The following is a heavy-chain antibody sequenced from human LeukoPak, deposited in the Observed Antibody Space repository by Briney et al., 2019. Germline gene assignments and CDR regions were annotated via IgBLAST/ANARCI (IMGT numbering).Heavy chain of an antibody. D-gene: IGHD5-24*01. CDR1: GFTFSDYS. V-gene: IGHV3-48*01. Sequence: GGSLRLSCAASGFTFSDYSMNWGRQAPGKGLEWISYIGIDSGNTNYADSVKGRFTISGDKAKNSLYLQMNILRVEDTTVYYCARDYKYAFDNWGQGTLVTVSS. CDR3: ARDYKYAFDN. CDR2: IGIDSGNT. J-gene: IGHJ4*02.